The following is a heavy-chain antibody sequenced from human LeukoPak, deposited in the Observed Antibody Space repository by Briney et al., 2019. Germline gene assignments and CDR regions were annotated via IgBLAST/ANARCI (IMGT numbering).Heavy chain of an antibody. CDR1: EFTFSHYG. CDR3: AREGSSGWSSYFDY. CDR2: ISYDGSNK. D-gene: IGHD6-19*01. V-gene: IGHV3-30*03. Sequence: PGGSLRLSCAATEFTFSHYGMHWVRQAPGKGLEWVAVISYDGSNKYYADSVKGRFTISRDNSKNTLYLQMNSLRAEDTAVYYCAREGSSGWSSYFDYWGQGTLVTVSS. J-gene: IGHJ4*02.